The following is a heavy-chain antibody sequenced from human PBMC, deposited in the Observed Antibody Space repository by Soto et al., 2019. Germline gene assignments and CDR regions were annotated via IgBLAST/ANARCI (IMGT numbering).Heavy chain of an antibody. CDR2: ISAFNGNT. J-gene: IGHJ6*03. D-gene: IGHD1-26*01. Sequence: QVHLVQSEAEVKRPGASVKISCKASGYTFTNYGFRWVRQAPGQGLEWLGWISAFNGNTYYAQKIQGRVTMTTDTSTTTVYMELRSLTPDDTAVYFCARDSGAEVVAPPEVRYMDVWGKGTTVTVSS. CDR1: GYTFTNYG. V-gene: IGHV1-18*01. CDR3: ARDSGAEVVAPPEVRYMDV.